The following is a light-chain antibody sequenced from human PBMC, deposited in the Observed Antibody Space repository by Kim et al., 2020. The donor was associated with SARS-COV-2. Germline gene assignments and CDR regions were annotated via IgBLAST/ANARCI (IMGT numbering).Light chain of an antibody. V-gene: IGKV3-20*01. CDR2: GAS. Sequence: PGERATLSCRASQSVTSSYLAWYQQKPGQAPRLLIYGASSRAIGIPDRFSGGGSGTDFTLTISRLEPEDFAVYCCQQYGSSPQTFGQGTKVDIK. CDR3: QQYGSSPQT. CDR1: QSVTSSY. J-gene: IGKJ1*01.